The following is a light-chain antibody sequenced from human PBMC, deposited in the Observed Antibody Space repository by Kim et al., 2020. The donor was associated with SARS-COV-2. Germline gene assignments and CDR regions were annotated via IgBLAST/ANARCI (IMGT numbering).Light chain of an antibody. V-gene: IGKV1-6*01. CDR3: LQNYNYPHT. CDR1: QDIRND. CDR2: AAS. J-gene: IGKJ2*01. Sequence: SAFVGDRVTITCRASQDIRNDLGWYQQKPGKAPTLLIYAASTLHSGVPSRFSGSGSATDFTLTISSLQTEDFATYYCLQNYNYPHTFGQGTKLEI.